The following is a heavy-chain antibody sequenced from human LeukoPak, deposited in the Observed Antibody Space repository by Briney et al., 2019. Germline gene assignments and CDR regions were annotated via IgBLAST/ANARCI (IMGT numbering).Heavy chain of an antibody. Sequence: SVKVSCKASGGTFSSYAISWVRQAPGQGLEWMGRIIPILGIANYAQKFQGRVTITADKSTSTAYMELSSLRSEDTAVYYCARDRQYSISYAFDIWGQGTMVTVSS. CDR3: ARDRQYSISYAFDI. J-gene: IGHJ3*02. CDR1: GGTFSSYA. CDR2: IIPILGIA. D-gene: IGHD6-13*01. V-gene: IGHV1-69*04.